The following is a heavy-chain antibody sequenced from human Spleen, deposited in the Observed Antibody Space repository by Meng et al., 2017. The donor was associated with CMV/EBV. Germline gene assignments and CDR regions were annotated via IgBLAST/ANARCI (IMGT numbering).Heavy chain of an antibody. Sequence: GESLKISCAVSGINLSSYWMTWVRQAPGKGLEWVANINQDESEKYYVDSVKGRCIISKDNAKNSLLLQMNSLRVEDTAVYYCARGGNSSSLFWIDWGQGALVTVS. D-gene: IGHD3-3*01. J-gene: IGHJ4*02. CDR2: INQDESEK. CDR1: GINLSSYW. V-gene: IGHV3-7*01. CDR3: ARGGNSSSLFWID.